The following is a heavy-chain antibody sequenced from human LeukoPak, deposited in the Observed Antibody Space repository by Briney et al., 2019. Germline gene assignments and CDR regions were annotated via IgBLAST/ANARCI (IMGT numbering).Heavy chain of an antibody. J-gene: IGHJ4*02. CDR1: GFTFSGYW. CDR3: ATNAATGIIDY. V-gene: IGHV3-7*01. D-gene: IGHD6-13*01. Sequence: PGGSLRLSCATSGFTFSGYWMSWVRQAPGKGLEWVANIKQDGSEIYYVDSVKGRFTISRDNAKNSLYLQMNSLRAGDTAVYYCATNAATGIIDYWGQGILVTVSS. CDR2: IKQDGSEI.